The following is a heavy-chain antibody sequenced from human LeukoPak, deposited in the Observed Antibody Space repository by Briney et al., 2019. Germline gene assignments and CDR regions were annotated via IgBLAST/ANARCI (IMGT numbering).Heavy chain of an antibody. V-gene: IGHV4-39*07. D-gene: IGHD2-21*01. J-gene: IGHJ4*02. CDR1: GDSVNTTDYF. CDR3: ARDPLTVIHLSPYYFDY. CDR2: IYYDGRT. Sequence: SETLSLTCTVSGDSVNTTDYFWGWIRQSPEKGLEWIASIYYDGRTYYNPSVKSRATISIDTSKNHFSLKVGSVTAADTAVYYCARDPLTVIHLSPYYFDYWGQGILVTVSS.